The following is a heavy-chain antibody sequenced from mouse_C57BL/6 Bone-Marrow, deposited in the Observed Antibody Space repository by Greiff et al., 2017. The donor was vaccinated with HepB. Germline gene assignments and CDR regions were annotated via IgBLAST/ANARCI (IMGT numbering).Heavy chain of an antibody. J-gene: IGHJ3*01. D-gene: IGHD1-1*01. V-gene: IGHV1-81*01. CDR1: GYTFTSYG. CDR2: IYPRSGNT. CDR3: ARSFTTVGATPFAY. Sequence: QVQLQQSGAELARPGASVKLSCKASGYTFTSYGISWVKQRTGQGLEWIGEIYPRSGNTYYNEKFKGNATMTADKSSSTAYMELRSLTAEDSAVYFCARSFTTVGATPFAYWGQGTLVTVSA.